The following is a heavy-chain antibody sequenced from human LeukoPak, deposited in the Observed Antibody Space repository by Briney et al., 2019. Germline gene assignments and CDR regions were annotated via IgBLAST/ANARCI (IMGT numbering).Heavy chain of an antibody. CDR1: GGSISSYY. CDR3: ARDSGTTGEVKFDP. J-gene: IGHJ5*02. V-gene: IGHV4-4*07. CDR2: IYTSGTI. D-gene: IGHD3-10*01. Sequence: PSETLSLTCTVSGGSISSYYWSWIRQPAGTALEWIGRIYTSGTITYNPSLKSRVTMSVDTSKNQFSLKLSSVTAADTAVYDCARDSGTTGEVKFDPWGQGTLVTVSS.